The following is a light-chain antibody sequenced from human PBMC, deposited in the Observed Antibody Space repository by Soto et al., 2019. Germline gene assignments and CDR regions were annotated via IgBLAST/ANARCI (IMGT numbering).Light chain of an antibody. J-gene: IGKJ1*01. CDR1: QTVRGAF. V-gene: IGKV3-20*01. CDR2: AAS. CDR3: LQFDNSRT. Sequence: IVLTQSPATLSLSPGDPGTVSCRASQTVRGAFLAWYQQRPGQAPRLLIYAASTRATGVPDRFSGSGSGTEFTLTISGLEPEDFAVYYCLQFDNSRTFGQGTKVEIK.